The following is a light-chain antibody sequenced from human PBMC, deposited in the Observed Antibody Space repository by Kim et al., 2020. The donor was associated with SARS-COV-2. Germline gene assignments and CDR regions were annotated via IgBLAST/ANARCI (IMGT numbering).Light chain of an antibody. V-gene: IGLV3-19*01. CDR1: SLTNYY. J-gene: IGLJ1*01. Sequence: ALGNTVTITCQGDSLTNYYASWYQQRPGQALVLVIYDKNSRPSGIPDRFAGSSSGNTASLTITGALAEDDADYYCNSRDSSAQRYVFGTGTKVTVL. CDR2: DKN. CDR3: NSRDSSAQRYV.